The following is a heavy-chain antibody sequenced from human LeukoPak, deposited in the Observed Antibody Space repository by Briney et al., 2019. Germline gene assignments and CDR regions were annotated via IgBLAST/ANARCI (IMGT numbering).Heavy chain of an antibody. D-gene: IGHD3-22*01. V-gene: IGHV1-69*13. CDR2: IIPIFGTA. J-gene: IGHJ4*02. Sequence: ASVKVSCKASGYTFTSYYMHWVRQAPGQGLEWMGGIIPIFGTANYAQKFQGRVTITADESTSTAYMELSSLRSEDTAVYYCARTPYYYDSSGYCYYYFDYWGQGTLVTVSS. CDR3: ARTPYYYDSSGYCYYYFDY. CDR1: GYTFTSYY.